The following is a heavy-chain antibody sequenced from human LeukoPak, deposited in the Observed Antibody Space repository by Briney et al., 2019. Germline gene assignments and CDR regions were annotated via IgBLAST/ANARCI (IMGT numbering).Heavy chain of an antibody. J-gene: IGHJ6*02. V-gene: IGHV3-74*01. CDR2: ISSDGSST. CDR1: GFTFSSYW. CDR3: AKDQADYYYYGMDV. Sequence: GGSLRLSCAASGFTFSSYWMHWVRQAPGKGLVWVSRISSDGSSTDYADSVKGRFTISRDNAKNTLYLQMNSLRAEDTAVYYCAKDQADYYYYGMDVWGQGTTVTVSS.